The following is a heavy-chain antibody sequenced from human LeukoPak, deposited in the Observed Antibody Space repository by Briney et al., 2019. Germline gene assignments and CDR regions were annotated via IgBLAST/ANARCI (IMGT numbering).Heavy chain of an antibody. CDR3: AKDVDTVMDWANDAFDV. Sequence: GGSLRLSCAASQFIFNNYAMSWVRQAPGKGLEWVASISYDGVDKYYADSLKGRFTMSRDNSKNSVYLQMDSLRVEDTAMYYCAKDVDTVMDWANDAFDVWGQGTMVIVSS. V-gene: IGHV3-30-3*01. CDR1: QFIFNNYA. J-gene: IGHJ3*01. D-gene: IGHD5-18*01. CDR2: ISYDGVDK.